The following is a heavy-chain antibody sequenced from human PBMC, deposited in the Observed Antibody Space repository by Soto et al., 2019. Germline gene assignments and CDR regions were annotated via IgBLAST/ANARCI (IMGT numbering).Heavy chain of an antibody. CDR2: ISAYNGNT. CDR3: ARHLLAVAGENWFDP. CDR1: GYTFTSYG. J-gene: IGHJ5*02. Sequence: GASVKVSCKASGYTFTSYGISWVRQAPGQGLEWMGWISAYNGNTNYAQKLQGRVTMTTDTSTSTAYMELRSLRSDDTAVYYCARHLLAVAGENWFDPWGQGTLVTVSS. V-gene: IGHV1-18*01. D-gene: IGHD6-19*01.